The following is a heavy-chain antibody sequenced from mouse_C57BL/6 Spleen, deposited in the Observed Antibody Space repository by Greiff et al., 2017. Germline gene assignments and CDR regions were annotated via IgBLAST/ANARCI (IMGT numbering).Heavy chain of an antibody. V-gene: IGHV5-16*01. CDR1: GFTFSDYY. Sequence: EVKVVESEGGLVQPGSSMKLSCTASGFTFSDYYMAWVRQVPEKGLEWVANINYDGSSTYYLDSLKSRFIISRDNEKNILYLQMSSLKSEDTATYYGARDGGDGYYGNFDVWGTGTTVTVSS. CDR3: ARDGGDGYYGNFDV. D-gene: IGHD2-3*01. J-gene: IGHJ1*03. CDR2: INYDGSST.